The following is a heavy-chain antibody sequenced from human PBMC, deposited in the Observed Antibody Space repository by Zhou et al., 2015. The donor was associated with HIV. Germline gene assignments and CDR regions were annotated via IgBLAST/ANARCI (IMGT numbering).Heavy chain of an antibody. J-gene: IGHJ4*02. CDR1: GFTFSSYS. CDR2: ISGSGTST. Sequence: VQLVESGGAVVQPGGSLRLSCAASGFTFSSYSMHWVRQAPGKGLECVSSISGSGTSTYYADSVKGQFTISRDNSKNTLFLQMNSLRAEDTAVYYCANLRRGYWGQGTLVTVSS. V-gene: IGHV3-23*04. CDR3: ANLRRGY.